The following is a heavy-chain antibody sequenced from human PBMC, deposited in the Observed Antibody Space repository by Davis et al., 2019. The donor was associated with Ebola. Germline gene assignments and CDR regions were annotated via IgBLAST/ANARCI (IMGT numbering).Heavy chain of an antibody. V-gene: IGHV1-8*02. CDR3: ARGGWELLYGRFDY. Sequence: ASVKVSCKASGYTFTSYGISWVRQATGQGLEWMGWMNPNSGNTGYAQKFQGRVTMTRNTSISTAYMELSSLRSEDTAVYYCARGGWELLYGRFDYWGQGTLVTVSS. D-gene: IGHD1-26*01. J-gene: IGHJ4*02. CDR1: GYTFTSYG. CDR2: MNPNSGNT.